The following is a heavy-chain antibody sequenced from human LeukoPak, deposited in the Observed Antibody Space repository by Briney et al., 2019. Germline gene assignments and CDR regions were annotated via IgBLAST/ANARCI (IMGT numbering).Heavy chain of an antibody. D-gene: IGHD2/OR15-2a*01. Sequence: PSQTLSLTCTVSGGSISSGSYYWSWIRQPAGKGLEWIGRIYTSGSTNYNPSLKSRVTISVDTSKNQFSLKLSSVTAADTAVYYCARGACHKYSVHDYWGQGTLVTVSS. V-gene: IGHV4-61*02. CDR2: IYTSGST. CDR3: ARGACHKYSVHDY. CDR1: GGSISSGSYY. J-gene: IGHJ4*02.